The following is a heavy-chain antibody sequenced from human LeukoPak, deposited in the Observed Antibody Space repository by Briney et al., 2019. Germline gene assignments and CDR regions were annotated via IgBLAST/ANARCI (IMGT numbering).Heavy chain of an antibody. J-gene: IGHJ4*02. Sequence: PSETLSLTCAVYGGSFSGYYWSWIRQPPGKGLEWIGEINHSGSTNYNPSLKSRVTISVDTSKDQFFLKLSSVTAADTAVYYCARGLGYDFWSGYYAQDYWGQGTLVTVSS. CDR1: GGSFSGYY. CDR2: INHSGST. V-gene: IGHV4-34*01. CDR3: ARGLGYDFWSGYYAQDY. D-gene: IGHD3-3*01.